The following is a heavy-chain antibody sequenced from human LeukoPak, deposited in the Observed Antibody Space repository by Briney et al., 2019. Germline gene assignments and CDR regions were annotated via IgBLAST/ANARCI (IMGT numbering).Heavy chain of an antibody. CDR2: ISYDGSNK. D-gene: IGHD5-24*01. CDR1: GFTFSSYA. V-gene: IGHV3-30-3*01. J-gene: IGHJ4*02. Sequence: QSGGSLRLSCAASGFTFSSYAMHRVRQAPGKGLEWVAVISYDGSNKYYADSVKGRFTISRDNSKNTLYLQMNSLRAEDTAVYYCARVAYDGYHDYWGQGTLVTVSS. CDR3: ARVAYDGYHDY.